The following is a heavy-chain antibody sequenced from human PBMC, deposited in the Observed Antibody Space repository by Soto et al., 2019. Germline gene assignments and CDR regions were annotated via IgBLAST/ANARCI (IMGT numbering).Heavy chain of an antibody. CDR2: ISPGGSTI. CDR3: ARGTVTGTFYFDY. J-gene: IGHJ4*02. D-gene: IGHD6-19*01. Sequence: GGSLRLSCAASGFTFTTHSVNWVRQAPGKGLEWVSYISPGGSTIYYADSVKGRFTISRDNVRNSLYLQMNSLRDEDTAVYYCARGTVTGTFYFDYWGQGTLVTVSS. CDR1: GFTFTTHS. V-gene: IGHV3-48*02.